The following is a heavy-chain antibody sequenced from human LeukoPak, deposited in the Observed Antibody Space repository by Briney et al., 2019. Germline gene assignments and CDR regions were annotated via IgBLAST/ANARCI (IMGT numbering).Heavy chain of an antibody. D-gene: IGHD2-15*01. J-gene: IGHJ1*01. CDR2: INHSGST. Sequence: SETLSLTCAVYGGSFSGYYRSWIRQPPGKGLEWIGEINHSGSTNYNPSLKSRVTISVDTSKNQFSLKLSSVTAADTAVYYCARGLLDCSGGSCYSFPYFQHWGQGTLVTVSS. CDR3: ARGLLDCSGGSCYSFPYFQH. CDR1: GGSFSGYY. V-gene: IGHV4-34*01.